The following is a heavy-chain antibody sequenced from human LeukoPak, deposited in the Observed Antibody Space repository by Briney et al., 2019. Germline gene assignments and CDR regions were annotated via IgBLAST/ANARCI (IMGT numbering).Heavy chain of an antibody. V-gene: IGHV3-23*01. D-gene: IGHD2-15*01. CDR3: AKQLGYCSDGSCYFPY. J-gene: IGHJ4*02. CDR1: GFTFSSYA. Sequence: GGSLRLSCSASGFTFSSYAMHWVRQAPGKGLEWVSAISNNGGYTYYADSVQGRFTISRDNSKSTLCLQMNSLRAEDTAVYYCAKQLGYCSDGSCYFPYWGQGTLVTVSS. CDR2: ISNNGGYT.